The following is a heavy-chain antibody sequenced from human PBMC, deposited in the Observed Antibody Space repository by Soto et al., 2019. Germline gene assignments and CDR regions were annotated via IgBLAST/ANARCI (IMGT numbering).Heavy chain of an antibody. CDR3: ATAGPASPMDQDFQY. Sequence: ASVKVSCKVSGYTLTELSMHWVRQAPGKGLEWMGGFDPEDGETIYAQKFQGRVTMTEDTSTDTAYMELSSLRSEDTAVYYCATAGPASPMDQDFQYLGQGTLVNVSS. J-gene: IGHJ4*02. CDR2: FDPEDGET. D-gene: IGHD6-25*01. V-gene: IGHV1-24*01. CDR1: GYTLTELS.